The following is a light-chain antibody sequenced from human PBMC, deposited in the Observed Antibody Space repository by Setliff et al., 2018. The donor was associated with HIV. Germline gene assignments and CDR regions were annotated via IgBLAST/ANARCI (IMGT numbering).Light chain of an antibody. CDR1: GSDVGSYNC. CDR2: EVS. V-gene: IGLV2-18*02. Sequence: QSALAQPPSVSGSPGQSVTISCTGTGSDVGSYNCVSWYQQSPGTAPKLMISEVSNRPSGVPDRFSGSKSGNTASLTISGLQAEDEADYYCSSCSSSSTLVCGGGTKVTVL. J-gene: IGLJ2*01. CDR3: SSCSSSSTLV.